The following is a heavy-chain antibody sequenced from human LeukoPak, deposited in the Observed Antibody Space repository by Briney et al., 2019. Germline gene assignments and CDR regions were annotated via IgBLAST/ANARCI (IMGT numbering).Heavy chain of an antibody. V-gene: IGHV3-30*02. Sequence: GGSLRLSCAASGFTFSSYGMHWVRQAPGKGLEWVAFIRYDGSNKYYADSVKGRFTISRDNAKNSLYLQTNSLRAEDTALYYCAKVFRAVVGNGAFDIWGQGTMVTVSS. CDR1: GFTFSSYG. CDR2: IRYDGSNK. J-gene: IGHJ3*02. D-gene: IGHD6-19*01. CDR3: AKVFRAVVGNGAFDI.